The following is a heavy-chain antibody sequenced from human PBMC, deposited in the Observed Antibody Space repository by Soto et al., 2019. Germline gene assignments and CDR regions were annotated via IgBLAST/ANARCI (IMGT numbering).Heavy chain of an antibody. CDR2: IIPILGIA. CDR3: ARQGSIAAAGMLEFDP. J-gene: IGHJ5*02. V-gene: IGHV1-69*02. Sequence: QVQLVQSGAEVKKPGSSVKVSCKASGGTFSSYTITWVRQAPGQGLEWMGRIIPILGIANNAQKFQGRVTITADKSTSTAYMELSSLRSEDTGVYYCARQGSIAAAGMLEFDPWGQGTLVTVSS. D-gene: IGHD6-13*01. CDR1: GGTFSSYT.